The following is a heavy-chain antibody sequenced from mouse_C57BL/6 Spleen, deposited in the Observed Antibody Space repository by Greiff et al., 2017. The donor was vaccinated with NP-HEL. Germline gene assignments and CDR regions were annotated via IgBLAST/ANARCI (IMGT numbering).Heavy chain of an antibody. D-gene: IGHD2-4*01. Sequence: QVQLQQPGAELVRPGSSVKLSCKASGYTFTSYWMDWVKQRPGQGLEWIGNIYPSDSETHYNQKFKDKATLTVDKSSSTAYMQLSSLTSEDSAVYYCARDYDGGGYFDYWGQGTTLTVSS. CDR1: GYTFTSYW. J-gene: IGHJ2*01. CDR3: ARDYDGGGYFDY. V-gene: IGHV1-61*01. CDR2: IYPSDSET.